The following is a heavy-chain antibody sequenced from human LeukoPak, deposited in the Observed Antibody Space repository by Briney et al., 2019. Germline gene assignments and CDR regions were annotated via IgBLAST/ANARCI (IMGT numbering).Heavy chain of an antibody. CDR2: INLNSGGT. CDR1: GYTFTGYY. J-gene: IGHJ4*02. CDR3: ARKFLGSRGYYFDY. V-gene: IGHV1-2*02. Sequence: ASVKVSCKASGYTFTGYYMHWVRQAPGQGLEWMGWINLNSGGTNYAQKFQGRVTMTRDKSIRTACMELSRLTSDDTAVYYCARKFLGSRGYYFDYWGQGTLVIVSS. D-gene: IGHD3-10*01.